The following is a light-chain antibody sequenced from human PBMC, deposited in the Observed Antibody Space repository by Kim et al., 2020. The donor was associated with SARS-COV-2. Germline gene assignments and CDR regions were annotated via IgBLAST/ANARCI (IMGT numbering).Light chain of an antibody. J-gene: IGLJ2*01. V-gene: IGLV2-14*03. Sequence: GWWTTIACAGTGGGVGGFRYISWYRQQPGTAPKLMIYNVDNRPSGVSDRFSGSKSGNAASLTISGLQAEDEGDYYCSSYTRTDTVVFGGGTQLTVL. CDR3: SSYTRTDTVV. CDR1: GGGVGGFRY. CDR2: NVD.